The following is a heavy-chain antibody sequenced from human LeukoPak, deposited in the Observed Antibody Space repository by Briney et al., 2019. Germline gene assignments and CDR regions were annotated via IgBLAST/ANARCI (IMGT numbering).Heavy chain of an antibody. CDR2: IYTSGST. Sequence: SETLSLTCTVSGGSISSGSYYWSWIRQPAGKGLEWIGRIYTSGSTNYNPPLKSRVTVSVDTSKNQFSLKLSSVTAADTAVYYCARAPYSSSSKGAFDIWGQGTMVTVSS. D-gene: IGHD6-6*01. CDR3: ARAPYSSSSKGAFDI. J-gene: IGHJ3*02. CDR1: GGSISSGSYY. V-gene: IGHV4-61*02.